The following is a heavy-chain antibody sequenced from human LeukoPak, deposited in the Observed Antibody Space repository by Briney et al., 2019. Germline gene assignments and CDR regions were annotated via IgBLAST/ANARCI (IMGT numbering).Heavy chain of an antibody. D-gene: IGHD6-19*01. J-gene: IGHJ4*02. Sequence: SGGSLRLSCAASGFTFSTYVMHWVRQVPGKGLEWVAVISYDGSNKYYADSVKGRFTISRDNSKNTLYLQMNSLRAEDTAVYYCARGHSSGWFLDYWGQGTLVTVSS. V-gene: IGHV3-30*03. CDR1: GFTFSTYV. CDR2: ISYDGSNK. CDR3: ARGHSSGWFLDY.